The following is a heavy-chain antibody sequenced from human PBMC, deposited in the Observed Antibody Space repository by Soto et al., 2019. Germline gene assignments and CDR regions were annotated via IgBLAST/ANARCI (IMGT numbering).Heavy chain of an antibody. CDR3: ASSVEMATIYDI. V-gene: IGHV4-59*01. Sequence: SETLSITCTVSGGSISSNYWTWIRQPPGKGLEWIGYVYNSGSTNYNPSLKSRVTISEDTSKSQFSLKVNSMTAADTAVYYCASSVEMATIYDIWGQGTMVTVSS. J-gene: IGHJ3*02. D-gene: IGHD5-12*01. CDR2: VYNSGST. CDR1: GGSISSNY.